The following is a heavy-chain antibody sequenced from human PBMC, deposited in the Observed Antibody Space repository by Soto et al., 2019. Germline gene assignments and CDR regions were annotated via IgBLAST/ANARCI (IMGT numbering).Heavy chain of an antibody. CDR1: GGSISSYY. CDR3: AVGDILTGPASDYGMDV. D-gene: IGHD3-9*01. V-gene: IGHV4-59*01. Sequence: PSETLSLTCTVSGGSISSYYWSWIRQPPGQGLEWIGYIYYSGSTNYNPSLKSRVTISVDTSNNQFSLKLSSVTAADTAVYYCAVGDILTGPASDYGMDVWGQGTTVTVSS. J-gene: IGHJ6*02. CDR2: IYYSGST.